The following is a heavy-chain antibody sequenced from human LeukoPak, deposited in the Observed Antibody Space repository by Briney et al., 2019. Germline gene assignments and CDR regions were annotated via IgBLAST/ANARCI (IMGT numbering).Heavy chain of an antibody. J-gene: IGHJ5*02. CDR1: GFSFSRYW. CDR3: AREGSYLNTGASYYLHWFDP. D-gene: IGHD2-8*02. V-gene: IGHV3-74*01. Sequence: SGGSLRLSCAASGFSFSRYWMHWVRQAPGKGLVWVSYIDTVGSTTSYADSVKGRFTISRDNAKNTLYLQMNSLRAEDTAIYYCAREGSYLNTGASYYLHWFDPWGQGTLVTVSS. CDR2: IDTVGSTT.